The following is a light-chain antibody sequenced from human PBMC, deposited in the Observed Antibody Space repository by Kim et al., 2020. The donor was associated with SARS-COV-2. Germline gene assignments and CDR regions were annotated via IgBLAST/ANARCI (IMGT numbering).Light chain of an antibody. CDR2: AAS. CDR1: QSVRNNY. J-gene: IGKJ1*01. CDR3: QQYGSSPWT. V-gene: IGKV3-20*01. Sequence: SPGERATPSCGASQSVRNNYLAWYQQKPGQPPRLLIYAASNRAIGIPDRFTSSESGTDFTLSISNLEPEDSAVYYCQQYGSSPWTFGLGTKVDIK.